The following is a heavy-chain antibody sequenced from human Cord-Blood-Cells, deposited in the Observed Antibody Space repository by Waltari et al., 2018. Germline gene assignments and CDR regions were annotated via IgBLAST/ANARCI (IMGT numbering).Heavy chain of an antibody. D-gene: IGHD2-21*01. CDR2: IKRDGSST. J-gene: IGHJ4*02. Sequence: EVQLVESGGGLVQPGGSLRLSCAASGFTFSSYWMHWVRQAPGKGLVLVSRIKRDGSSTSYADSVKGRFTISRDNAKNTLYLQMNSLRAEDTAVYYCASSYCGGDCYYFDYWGQGTLVTVSS. V-gene: IGHV3-74*01. CDR1: GFTFSSYW. CDR3: ASSYCGGDCYYFDY.